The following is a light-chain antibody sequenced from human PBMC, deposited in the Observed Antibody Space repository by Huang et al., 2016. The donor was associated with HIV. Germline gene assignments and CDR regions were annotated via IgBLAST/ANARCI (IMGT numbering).Light chain of an antibody. CDR1: QSVSRH. CDR3: QQRGN. J-gene: IGKJ4*01. V-gene: IGKV3-11*01. Sequence: EIVLTQSPATLSLSPGERATLSCRASQSVSRHLAWYQQKPGQAPRLLIYDAANRATSIPARFSGSGSGTDVTLTISSLEPEDFAVYYCQQRGNFGGGTKVEIK. CDR2: DAA.